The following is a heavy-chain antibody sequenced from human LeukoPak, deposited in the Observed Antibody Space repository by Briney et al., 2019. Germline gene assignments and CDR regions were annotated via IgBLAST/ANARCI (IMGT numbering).Heavy chain of an antibody. CDR2: ISSSGGST. J-gene: IGHJ1*01. Sequence: GGSLRLSCAASGFTFSTYAMSWVRQAPGGGLEWVSVISSSGGSTYYADSVQGRFTISRDNSKNTLYLQMNSLRAADTAVYYCAKKAEAYGDSVSQYWGQGTPVTVSS. V-gene: IGHV3-23*01. CDR1: GFTFSTYA. D-gene: IGHD4-17*01. CDR3: AKKAEAYGDSVSQY.